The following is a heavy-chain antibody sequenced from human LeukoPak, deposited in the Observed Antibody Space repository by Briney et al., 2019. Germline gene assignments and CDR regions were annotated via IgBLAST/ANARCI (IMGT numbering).Heavy chain of an antibody. V-gene: IGHV5-51*01. CDR1: GYSFSSYW. CDR2: IYPGDSDT. Sequence: GESLMISCKGSGYSFSSYWIGWVRQMPGKGLEWMGIIYPGDSDTRYSPSFQGQVTISADKSISTAYLQWSGLKASDTAMYYCARHLALRDAFNIWGQGTMVTVSS. J-gene: IGHJ3*02. CDR3: ARHLALRDAFNI.